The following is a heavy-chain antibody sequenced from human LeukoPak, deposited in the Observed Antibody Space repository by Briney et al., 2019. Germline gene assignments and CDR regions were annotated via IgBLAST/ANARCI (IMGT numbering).Heavy chain of an antibody. CDR1: GFTFSSYW. CDR3: AKRNCTTSRCYPFDS. Sequence: GGSLRLSCAASGFTFSSYWMSWVRQAPGEGLEWVANIKQDGREKYYVDSVKGRFTISRDNAKNSLYLQMNSLRAEDTAVYYCAKRNCTTSRCYPFDSWGQGTLVTVSS. CDR2: IKQDGREK. D-gene: IGHD2-8*01. V-gene: IGHV3-7*01. J-gene: IGHJ4*02.